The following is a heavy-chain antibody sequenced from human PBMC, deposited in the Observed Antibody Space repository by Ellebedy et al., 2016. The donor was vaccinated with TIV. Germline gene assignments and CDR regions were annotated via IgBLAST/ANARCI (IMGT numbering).Heavy chain of an antibody. CDR1: GFTFSSYA. CDR3: VKAWGD. J-gene: IGHJ4*02. D-gene: IGHD3-16*01. CDR2: IVSNGDST. V-gene: IGHV3-64D*06. Sequence: PGGSLRLSCSASGFTFSSYAMHWVRQAPGKGLEYISAIVSNGDSTYYANSVKGRLTISRDNSKNTLYLQMSSLRPEDTAVYYCVKAWGDWGQGTLVTVSS.